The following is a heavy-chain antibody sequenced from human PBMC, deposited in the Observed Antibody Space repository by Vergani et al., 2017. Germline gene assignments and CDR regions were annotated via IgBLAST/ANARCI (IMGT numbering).Heavy chain of an antibody. J-gene: IGHJ5*02. V-gene: IGHV4-59*01. CDR2: IYYSGST. CDR1: GGSISSYY. Sequence: QVQLQESGPGLVKPSETLSLTCTVSGGSISSYYWSWIRQPPGKGLEWIGYIYYSGSTNYNPSLKSRVTISVDTSKNQFSLKLSSVTAADTAVYYCARDRAAAGTFAPSGGWFDPWGQGTVVTVSS. D-gene: IGHD6-13*01. CDR3: ARDRAAAGTFAPSGGWFDP.